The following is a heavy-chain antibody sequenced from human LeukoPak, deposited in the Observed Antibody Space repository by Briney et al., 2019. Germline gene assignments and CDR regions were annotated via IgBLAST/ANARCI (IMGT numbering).Heavy chain of an antibody. D-gene: IGHD1-26*01. J-gene: IGHJ5*02. CDR3: AREKPGIVGATNWFDP. CDR2: INPNSGGT. V-gene: IGHV1-2*02. CDR1: EYIFTDDY. Sequence: ASVKVSCKPSEYIFTDDYMHWVRQTPGQGLEWMGWINPNSGGTRYPQKFQGRVTMTRDTAISTGYMELSGLRSDDTAVYYCAREKPGIVGATNWFDPWGQGTLVTVSS.